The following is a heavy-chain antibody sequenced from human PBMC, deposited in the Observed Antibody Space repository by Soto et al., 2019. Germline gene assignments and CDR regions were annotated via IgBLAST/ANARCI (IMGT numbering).Heavy chain of an antibody. D-gene: IGHD3-10*01. CDR1: DFDFSSYG. CDR3: ARDSGWPILNFDN. CDR2: SSYDGRET. Sequence: PGGSLRLSCAASDFDFSSYGIHWVRQAPGKGLEWVAASSYDGRETFYADSAKGRFTVSKEMSKNTAFLQVNALRHEDTAVYFCARDSGWPILNFDNWGQGTPVTAPQ. J-gene: IGHJ4*02. V-gene: IGHV3-30*03.